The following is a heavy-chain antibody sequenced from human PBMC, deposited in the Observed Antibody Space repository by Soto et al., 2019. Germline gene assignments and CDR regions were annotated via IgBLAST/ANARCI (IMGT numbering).Heavy chain of an antibody. V-gene: IGHV1-69*12. CDR1: GGTFSSYA. D-gene: IGHD4-17*01. CDR3: ASPPTTVVTHAYFDY. J-gene: IGHJ4*02. CDR2: ISPIFGTA. Sequence: QVQLVQSGAEVKKPGSSVKVSCKASGGTFSSYAISWVRQAPGQGLEWMGGISPIFGTANYAQKFQGRVTITADESTSTAYMERSSLRSEDTAVYYCASPPTTVVTHAYFDYWGQGTLVTVSS.